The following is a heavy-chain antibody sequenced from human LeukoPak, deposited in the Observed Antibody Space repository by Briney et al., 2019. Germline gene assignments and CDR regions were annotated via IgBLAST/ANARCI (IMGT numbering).Heavy chain of an antibody. CDR2: ISGSGGST. CDR1: GFTFSSYA. D-gene: IGHD3-10*01. J-gene: IGHJ4*02. V-gene: IGHV3-23*01. CDR3: AKDRATMVRGNPRYFDY. Sequence: GRSLRLSCAASGFTFSSYAMSWVRQAPGKGLEWVSAISGSGGSTYYADSVKGRFTISRDNSKNTPYLQMNSLRAEDTAVYYCAKDRATMVRGNPRYFDYWGQGTLVTVSS.